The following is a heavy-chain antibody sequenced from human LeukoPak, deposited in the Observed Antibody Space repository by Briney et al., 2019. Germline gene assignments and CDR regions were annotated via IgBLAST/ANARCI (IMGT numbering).Heavy chain of an antibody. J-gene: IGHJ4*02. D-gene: IGHD3-9*01. V-gene: IGHV4-34*01. Sequence: SETLSLTCAVYGGSFSGYYWSWIRQPPGKGLEWIGEINHSGSTYYNPSLKSRLTIPVDTSKNQFSLKLSSVTAADTAVYYCATSYDILTGDDYWGQGTLVTVSS. CDR2: INHSGST. CDR1: GGSFSGYY. CDR3: ATSYDILTGDDY.